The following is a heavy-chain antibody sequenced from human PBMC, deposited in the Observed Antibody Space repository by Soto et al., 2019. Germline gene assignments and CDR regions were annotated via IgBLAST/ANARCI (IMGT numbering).Heavy chain of an antibody. D-gene: IGHD6-25*01. CDR3: ARDKGGYGDAFDM. CDR2: ISSSGTVI. J-gene: IGHJ3*02. V-gene: IGHV3-21*04. Sequence: EVQLVESGGDLVKPGGSLRLSCAASVFTFSIYTMNWVRQAPGKGLEWVSSISSSGTVISYADSVEGRFTISRDNDKNSLYLQMNSLRAEDTAVYYCARDKGGYGDAFDMWGQGTMVTVSS. CDR1: VFTFSIYT.